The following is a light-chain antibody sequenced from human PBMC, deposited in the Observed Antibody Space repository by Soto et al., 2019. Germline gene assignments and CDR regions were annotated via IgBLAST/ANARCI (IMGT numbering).Light chain of an antibody. Sequence: SYELTQPPSMSVSPGQTATISCSGDALPKHYVNWFQQKPGQAPVLVIYNDSERPSGIPERFSGSSSGTTVTLTISGVQAEDESVYYCHSSDSPGSYKNWVFGGGTKLTVL. J-gene: IGLJ3*02. CDR3: HSSDSPGSYKNWV. V-gene: IGLV3-25*03. CDR1: ALPKHY. CDR2: NDS.